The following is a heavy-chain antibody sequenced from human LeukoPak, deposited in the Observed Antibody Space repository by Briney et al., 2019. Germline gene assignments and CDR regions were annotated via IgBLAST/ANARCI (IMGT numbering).Heavy chain of an antibody. V-gene: IGHV1-8*01. Sequence: ASVKVSRKASGYTFTSYDINWVRQATGQGLEWMGWMSPNSGNTGYAQKFQGRVTMTRNTSISTAYMELSSLRSEDTAVYYCARYYYDSSGYYSFDYWGQGTLVTVSS. D-gene: IGHD3-22*01. J-gene: IGHJ4*02. CDR1: GYTFTSYD. CDR2: MSPNSGNT. CDR3: ARYYYDSSGYYSFDY.